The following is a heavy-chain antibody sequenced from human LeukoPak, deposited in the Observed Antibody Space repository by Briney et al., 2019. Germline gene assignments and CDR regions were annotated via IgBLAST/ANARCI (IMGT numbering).Heavy chain of an antibody. CDR3: ARGVGKLRYFDWLSPPDAFDI. J-gene: IGHJ3*02. V-gene: IGHV1-3*03. Sequence: GASVKVSCKASGYTFTSYAMHWVGQAPGQRLEWMGWVNACNGNTKYSQEFQGRVTITRDTSASTAYMELSSLRSEDMAVYYCARGVGKLRYFDWLSPPDAFDIWGQGTMVTVSS. CDR1: GYTFTSYA. CDR2: VNACNGNT. D-gene: IGHD3-9*01.